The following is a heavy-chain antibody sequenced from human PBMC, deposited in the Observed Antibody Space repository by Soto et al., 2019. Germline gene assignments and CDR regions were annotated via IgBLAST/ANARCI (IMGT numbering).Heavy chain of an antibody. CDR2: IYYSGSI. CDR1: ADSISNYY. CDR3: ARHLWVGSSWYLGALDI. J-gene: IGHJ3*02. D-gene: IGHD6-13*01. Sequence: QVQLQESGPGLVKPSETLSLTCTVSADSISNYYWSWIRQPPGKGLEWIGYIYYSGSIHYNPSLKSRVTISVDTSKNQFSLKLSTVTAADTAVYYCARHLWVGSSWYLGALDIWGQGTMVTVSS. V-gene: IGHV4-59*08.